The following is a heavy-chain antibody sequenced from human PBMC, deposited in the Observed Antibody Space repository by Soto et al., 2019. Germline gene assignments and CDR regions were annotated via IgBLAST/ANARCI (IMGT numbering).Heavy chain of an antibody. D-gene: IGHD1-1*01. Sequence: SETLSLTVTLSGAPITSTTYFWACIRQPPGKGLEWVGSIYYSGKTHYNPSLRSRVTISLDTARNQFFLKLDSVTATDSAMYYCARGPGNNSPEWGPGTQVTVSS. CDR1: GAPITSTTYF. J-gene: IGHJ4*02. V-gene: IGHV4-39*07. CDR2: IYYSGKT. CDR3: ARGPGNNSPE.